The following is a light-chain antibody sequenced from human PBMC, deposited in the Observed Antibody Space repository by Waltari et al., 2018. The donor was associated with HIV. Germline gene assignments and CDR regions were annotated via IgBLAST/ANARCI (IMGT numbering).Light chain of an antibody. CDR3: GTWESSRSAAV. CDR2: DMN. V-gene: IGLV1-51*01. CDR1: SSNIGNNY. Sequence: QSVLTQPPSVSAAPGQKVTISCSGSSSNIGNNYVSWYQQLPGTAPRLLIYDMNKRPSEIPDGFPGCKSGASATLDITGLQTGDEADYYCGTWESSRSAAVFGGGTKLAVL. J-gene: IGLJ2*01.